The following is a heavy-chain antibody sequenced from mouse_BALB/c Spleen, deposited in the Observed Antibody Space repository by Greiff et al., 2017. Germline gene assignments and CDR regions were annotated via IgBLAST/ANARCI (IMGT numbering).Heavy chain of an antibody. CDR2: INSNGGST. CDR3: ARDQDGYYGWFAY. J-gene: IGHJ3*01. V-gene: IGHV5-6-3*01. CDR1: GFTFSSYG. D-gene: IGHD2-3*01. Sequence: EVHLVESGGGLVQPGGSLKLSCAASGFTFSSYGMSWVRQTPDKRLELVATINSNGGSTYYPDSVKGRFTISRDNAKNTLYLQMSSLKSEDTAMYYCARDQDGYYGWFAYWGQGTLVTVSA.